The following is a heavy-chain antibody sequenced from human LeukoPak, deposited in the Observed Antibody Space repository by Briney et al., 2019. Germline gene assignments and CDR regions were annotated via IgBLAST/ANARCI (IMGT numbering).Heavy chain of an antibody. Sequence: SETLSLTCTVSGGSISSYYWSWIRQPPGKGLEWIGYIYYSGSTNYNPSLKSRVTISVDTSKNQFSLKLSSVTAADTAVYYCARVLVYCSSTSCYNVRAFDIWGQGTMVTVSS. J-gene: IGHJ3*02. CDR3: ARVLVYCSSTSCYNVRAFDI. CDR2: IYYSGST. D-gene: IGHD2-2*02. CDR1: GGSISSYY. V-gene: IGHV4-59*01.